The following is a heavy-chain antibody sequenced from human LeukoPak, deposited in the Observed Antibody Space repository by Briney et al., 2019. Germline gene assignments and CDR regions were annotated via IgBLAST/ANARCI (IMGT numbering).Heavy chain of an antibody. CDR3: AREGRGYSYGDSDFFDY. Sequence: GGSLRLSCAASGFTFSSYAMHWVRQAPDKGLEWVAVISYDGSNKYYADSVKGRFTISRDNSKNTLYLQMNSLRAEDTAVYYCAREGRGYSYGDSDFFDYWGQGTLVTVSS. D-gene: IGHD5-18*01. CDR2: ISYDGSNK. J-gene: IGHJ4*02. V-gene: IGHV3-30-3*01. CDR1: GFTFSSYA.